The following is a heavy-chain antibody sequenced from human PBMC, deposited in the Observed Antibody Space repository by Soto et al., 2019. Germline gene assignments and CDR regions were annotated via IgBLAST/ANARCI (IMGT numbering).Heavy chain of an antibody. CDR2: ITTAGDT. J-gene: IGHJ6*02. Sequence: EVPLVESGGGLVQPGGSLRLSGAASGFTFSNYDMHWVRQVTGKGLEWVSGITTAGDTYYPGSVKGRFTISREKAKNSLYLQMNSLSAGDTAVYYCARELHGGSYGMDVWGQGTTVTVSS. CDR1: GFTFSNYD. V-gene: IGHV3-13*01. CDR3: ARELHGGSYGMDV.